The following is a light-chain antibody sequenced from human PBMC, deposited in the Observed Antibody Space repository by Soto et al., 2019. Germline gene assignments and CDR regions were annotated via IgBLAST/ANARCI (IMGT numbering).Light chain of an antibody. CDR1: QSVLFDSNNRNY. CDR2: WAS. CDR3: QQYYSSPHT. Sequence: DFVMTQSPDSLAVSLGERATVNCKSSQSVLFDSNNRNYLAWYQQKPGQPPKLLLPWASTRESGVPDRISGGGSGTDFALTISSLQAEDVGVYYCQQYYSSPHTFGQGTKVEI. J-gene: IGKJ1*01. V-gene: IGKV4-1*01.